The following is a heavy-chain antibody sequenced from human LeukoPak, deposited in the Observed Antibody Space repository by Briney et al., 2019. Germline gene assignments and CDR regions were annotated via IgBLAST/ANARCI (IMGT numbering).Heavy chain of an antibody. CDR2: ISYDGSNK. Sequence: GRSLRLSCAASGFTFSSYAMHWVRQAPGKGLEWVAVISYDGSNKQYADSVKGQFTISRDNSRNTLYLQMNSLRGEDTAVYYCAREGGSSGWLLRGDYVDYWGQGTLVTVSS. V-gene: IGHV3-30*04. D-gene: IGHD6-19*01. CDR3: AREGGSSGWLLRGDYVDY. J-gene: IGHJ4*02. CDR1: GFTFSSYA.